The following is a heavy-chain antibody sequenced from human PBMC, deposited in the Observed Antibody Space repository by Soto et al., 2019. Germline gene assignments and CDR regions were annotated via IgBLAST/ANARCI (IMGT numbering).Heavy chain of an antibody. J-gene: IGHJ4*02. Sequence: SETLSLTCTVSGGSISSGDYYWSWIRQPPGKGLEWIGYIYYSGSTYYNPSLKSRVTISVDTSKNQFSLKLSSVTAADTAVYYCARVGITMLSASAYWGQGTLVTVSS. CDR3: ARVGITMLSASAY. V-gene: IGHV4-30-4*01. CDR2: IYYSGST. D-gene: IGHD3-10*02. CDR1: GGSISSGDYY.